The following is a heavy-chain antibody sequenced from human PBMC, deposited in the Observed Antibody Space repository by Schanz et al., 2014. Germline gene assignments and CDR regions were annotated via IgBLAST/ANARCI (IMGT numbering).Heavy chain of an antibody. CDR1: GFSLDIFA. D-gene: IGHD3-10*01. CDR2: ISGGGGTT. V-gene: IGHV3-23*01. J-gene: IGHJ3*02. CDR3: AKGRFGELSAFDI. Sequence: EVHLLESGGGLVEPGGSLRLSCATSGFSLDIFAVSWVRQAPGKGLEWVSAISGGGGTTYYTDSVKGRFTISRDNSKSTLYLQMNSLRAEDTAVYYCAKGRFGELSAFDIWGQGTMVTVSS.